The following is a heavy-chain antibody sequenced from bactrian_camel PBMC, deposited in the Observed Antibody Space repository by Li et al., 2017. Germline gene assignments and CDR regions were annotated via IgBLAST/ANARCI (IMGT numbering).Heavy chain of an antibody. CDR1: GYTFRVYC. CDR3: AADGGLGGRWSVLSPLRYGS. D-gene: IGHD1*01. V-gene: IGHV3S53*01. CDR2: LDGDGTT. Sequence: VQLVESGGGSVQTGGSLRLSCAASGYTFRVYCMAWFRQAPGEEREAVAYLDGDGTTTYADSVKGRFTISHDGAKNTLYLQLNNTKPEDTAMYYCAADGGLGGRWSVLSPLRYGSWGQGTQVTVS. J-gene: IGHJ4*01.